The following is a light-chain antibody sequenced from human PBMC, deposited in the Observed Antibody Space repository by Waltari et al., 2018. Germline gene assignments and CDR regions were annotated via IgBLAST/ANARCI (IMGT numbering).Light chain of an antibody. J-gene: IGLJ1*01. CDR2: EVS. CDR1: TSDVGSYTL. V-gene: IGLV2-23*02. CDR3: CSYAGNSIYV. Sequence: QSALTQPASVSGSPGQSITISCTGTTSDVGSYTLASCYQHHPGKAPKLIIFEVSERPSGVSNRFSGSKSGNTASLTISGLQAEDEADYHCCSYAGNSIYVFGTGTRVTVL.